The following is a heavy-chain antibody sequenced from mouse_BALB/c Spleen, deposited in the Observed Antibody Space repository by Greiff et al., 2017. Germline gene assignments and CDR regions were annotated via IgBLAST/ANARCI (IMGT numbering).Heavy chain of an antibody. Sequence: EVQLQQSGPELVKPGASVKIPCKASGYTFTDYNMDWVKQSHGKSLEWIGDINPNNGGTIYNQKFKGKATLTVDKSSSTAYMELSSLTSEDTAVYYCASGITTATAYWGQGTLVTVSA. CDR3: ASGITTATAY. CDR1: GYTFTDYN. D-gene: IGHD1-2*01. J-gene: IGHJ3*01. V-gene: IGHV1-18*01. CDR2: INPNNGGT.